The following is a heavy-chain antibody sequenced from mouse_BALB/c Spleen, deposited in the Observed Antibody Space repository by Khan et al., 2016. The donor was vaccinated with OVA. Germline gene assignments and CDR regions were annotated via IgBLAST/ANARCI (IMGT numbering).Heavy chain of an antibody. V-gene: IGHV1-7*01. J-gene: IGHJ2*01. CDR1: GYTFVNYW. Sequence: QXQLQQSGAELAKPGASLKMSCKASGYTFVNYWILWIKQRPGQGLEWIGYINPTTGYTEYNQNFKDKATLTADKSSSTAYMQLSSLTSEDSTVYYCARRGLRWDFDYWGQGTTLTVSS. CDR3: ARRGLRWDFDY. D-gene: IGHD1-1*01. CDR2: INPTTGYT.